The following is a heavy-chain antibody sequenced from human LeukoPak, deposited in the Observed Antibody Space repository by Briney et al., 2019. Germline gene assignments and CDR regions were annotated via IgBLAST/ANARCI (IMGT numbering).Heavy chain of an antibody. CDR2: ISAYNGNT. CDR1: GYTFTGYY. Sequence: SVKVSCKASGYTFTGYYMHWVRQAPGQGLEWVGWISAYNGNTNYAQKLQGRVTMTTDTSTSTAYMDLRSLRSDDTAVYYCARVRNSGFRYVDSWGQGNLVTVSS. V-gene: IGHV1-18*04. CDR3: ARVRNSGFRYVDS. D-gene: IGHD5-12*01. J-gene: IGHJ4*02.